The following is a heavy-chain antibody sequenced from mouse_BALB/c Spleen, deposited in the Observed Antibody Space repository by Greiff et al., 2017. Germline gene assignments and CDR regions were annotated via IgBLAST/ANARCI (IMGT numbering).Heavy chain of an antibody. CDR3: ASIYYDYDASWFAY. V-gene: IGHV5-9-4*01. D-gene: IGHD2-4*01. CDR1: GFTFSSYA. CDR2: ISSGGSYT. Sequence: EVMLVESGGGLVKPGGSLKLSCAASGFTFSSYAMSWVRQSPEKRLEWVAEISSGGSYTYYPDTVTGRFTISRDNAKNTLYLEMSSLRSEDTAMYYCASIYYDYDASWFAYWGQGTLVTVSA. J-gene: IGHJ3*01.